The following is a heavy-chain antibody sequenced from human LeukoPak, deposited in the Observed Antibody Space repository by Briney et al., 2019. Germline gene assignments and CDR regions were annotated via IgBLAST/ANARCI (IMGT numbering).Heavy chain of an antibody. V-gene: IGHV3-30*02. Sequence: GGPLRLSCAASGCSFSTCGMQWVRQYPGKGLEWVAFIRNDGSDQYYADSVKGRFTISRDNSKITLYVQMNSLRVDDTAVYYCAKASAWCQDSWGQGTLVTVSS. CDR2: IRNDGSDQ. CDR1: GCSFSTCG. CDR3: AKASAWCQDS. J-gene: IGHJ4*02. D-gene: IGHD2-8*02.